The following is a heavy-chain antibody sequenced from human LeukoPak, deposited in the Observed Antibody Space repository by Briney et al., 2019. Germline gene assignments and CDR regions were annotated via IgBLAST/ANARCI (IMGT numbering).Heavy chain of an antibody. J-gene: IGHJ4*02. CDR3: ANIIRKYTSGYYYFDY. Sequence: SGGSLRLSCAASGFTFSNYAMTWVRQAPGKGLELVSVISASGRNTDYADSVKGRFTISRDNSENTLSLLMNSLRAEDTAIYYCANIIRKYTSGYYYFDYWGQGTLVTVSS. V-gene: IGHV3-23*01. CDR1: GFTFSNYA. CDR2: ISASGRNT. D-gene: IGHD6-25*01.